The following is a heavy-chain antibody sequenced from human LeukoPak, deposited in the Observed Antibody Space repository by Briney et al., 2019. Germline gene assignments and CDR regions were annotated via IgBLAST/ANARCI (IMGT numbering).Heavy chain of an antibody. D-gene: IGHD2-15*01. CDR2: ICGSGDTT. Sequence: GGSLRLSCAASGFTFSNYGMSWVRQAPGKGLEWVSTICGSGDTTYYANSVKGRFTISRDSSNNTLFLQMNRLRPEDAAVYYCAKAPVTTCRGAFCYPFDYWGLGTLVTVSS. CDR3: AKAPVTTCRGAFCYPFDY. V-gene: IGHV3-23*01. J-gene: IGHJ4*02. CDR1: GFTFSNYG.